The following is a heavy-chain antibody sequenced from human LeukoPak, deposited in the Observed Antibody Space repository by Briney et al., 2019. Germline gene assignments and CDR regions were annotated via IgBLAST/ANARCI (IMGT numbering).Heavy chain of an antibody. CDR2: IYYSGTT. Sequence: PSETLSLTCTVSGSSLDSSYWSWIRQPPGKGLEYIGYIYYSGTTNYDPSLKGRVTISVDMSKNQFSLKLISVTAADTAVYYCARDPPGKGALDFWGQGTLVTVSS. V-gene: IGHV4-59*01. CDR3: ARDPPGKGALDF. J-gene: IGHJ4*02. CDR1: GSSLDSSY. D-gene: IGHD3-16*01.